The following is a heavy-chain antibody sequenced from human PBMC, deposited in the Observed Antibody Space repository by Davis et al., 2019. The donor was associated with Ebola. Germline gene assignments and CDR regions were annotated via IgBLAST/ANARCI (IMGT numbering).Heavy chain of an antibody. V-gene: IGHV4-59*08. CDR1: GGSISSYY. Sequence: MPSETLSLTCTVSGGSISSYYWSWIRQPPGKGLEWIGYIYYSGSTNDNPSLKSRVTISVDTSKNQFSLKLSSVTAADTAVYYCARRDCISGSCHDGWFDPWGQGTLVTVSS. CDR2: IYYSGST. CDR3: ARRDCISGSCHDGWFDP. J-gene: IGHJ5*02. D-gene: IGHD2-15*01.